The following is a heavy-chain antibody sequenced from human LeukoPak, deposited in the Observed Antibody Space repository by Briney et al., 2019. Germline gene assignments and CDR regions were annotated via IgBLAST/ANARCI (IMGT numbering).Heavy chain of an antibody. CDR2: ISGSGGST. V-gene: IGHV3-23*01. D-gene: IGHD1-26*01. CDR1: GFTFSSYA. CDR3: AKVRVGATNWFDP. Sequence: GGSLRLSCAASGFTFSSYAMSWVRQAPGKGLEWVLAISGSGGSTYYADSVKGRFTISRDNSKNTLYLQMNSLGAEDTAVYYCAKVRVGATNWFDPWGQGTLVTVSS. J-gene: IGHJ5*02.